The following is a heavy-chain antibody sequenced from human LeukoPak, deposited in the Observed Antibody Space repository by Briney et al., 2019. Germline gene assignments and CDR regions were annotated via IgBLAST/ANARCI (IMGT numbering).Heavy chain of an antibody. V-gene: IGHV1-2*02. CDR3: ARVLGIRDY. D-gene: IGHD7-27*01. Sequence: ASVKVSCKASGYTFTAYYMHWVRQAPGQGLEWMGWINPNSGGTNYAQKFQDKVTMTRDTSISTAYMEVTRLRSDDTAVYFCARVLGIRDYWGQGTLVTVSS. J-gene: IGHJ4*02. CDR1: GYTFTAYY. CDR2: INPNSGGT.